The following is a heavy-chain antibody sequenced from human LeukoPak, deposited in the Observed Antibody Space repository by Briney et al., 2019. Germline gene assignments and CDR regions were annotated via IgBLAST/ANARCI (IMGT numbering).Heavy chain of an antibody. J-gene: IGHJ4*02. CDR1: GYTFTGYY. CDR2: INPNSGGT. D-gene: IGHD4-17*01. V-gene: IGHV1-2*02. Sequence: VASVKVSCEASGYTFTGYYMHWVRQAPGQGLEWMGWINPNSGGTNYAQKFQGRVTMTRDTSISTAYMELSRLRSDDTAVYYCARAQTGYGDYDYWGQGTLVTVSS. CDR3: ARAQTGYGDYDY.